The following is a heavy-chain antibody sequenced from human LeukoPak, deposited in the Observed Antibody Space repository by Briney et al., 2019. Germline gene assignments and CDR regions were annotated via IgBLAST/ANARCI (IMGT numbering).Heavy chain of an antibody. CDR3: AKDNPSDSQY. Sequence: GGSLRLSCAASGFTFSSYGMHWVRQAPGKGLEWVAVISYDGSNKYYADSVKGRFTISRDNSKNTLYLQMNSLRAEDTAVYYRAKDNPSDSQYWGQGTLVTVSS. CDR1: GFTFSSYG. J-gene: IGHJ4*02. CDR2: ISYDGSNK. D-gene: IGHD3/OR15-3a*01. V-gene: IGHV3-30*18.